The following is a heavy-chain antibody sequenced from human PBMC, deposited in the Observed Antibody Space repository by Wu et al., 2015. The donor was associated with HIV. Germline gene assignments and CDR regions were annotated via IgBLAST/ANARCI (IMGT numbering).Heavy chain of an antibody. Sequence: QVQLVQSGAEVKKPGASVKVSCKASGYTLTSYDIHWVRQATGQGLEWLGWINPNNGYTGYAQKFQGRVTLTRSTSESTAYMELSNLRSEDSAVYFCARERERKGDYPYTYWGQGTLVTVSS. D-gene: IGHD2-2*02. CDR3: ARERERKGDYPYTY. J-gene: IGHJ4*02. V-gene: IGHV1-8*01. CDR1: GYTLTSYD. CDR2: INPNNGYT.